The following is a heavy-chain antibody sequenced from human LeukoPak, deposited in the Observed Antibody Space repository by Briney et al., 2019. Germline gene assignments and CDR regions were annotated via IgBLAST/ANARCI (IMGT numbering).Heavy chain of an antibody. V-gene: IGHV3-48*03. CDR1: GFIFSNYE. Sequence: PGGSLRLSCAASGFIFSNYEMSWVRQAPGKGPEWISYISSSGGAIYYADSVKGRFTISRDNSKNSLYLQMNSLRTEDTALYYCAKGKNTGSYLSHVDYWGQGTLVTVSS. J-gene: IGHJ4*02. D-gene: IGHD3-10*01. CDR3: AKGKNTGSYLSHVDY. CDR2: ISSSGGAI.